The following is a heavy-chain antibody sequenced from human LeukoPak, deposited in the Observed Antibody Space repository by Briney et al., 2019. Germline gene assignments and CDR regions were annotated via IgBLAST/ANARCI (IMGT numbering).Heavy chain of an antibody. D-gene: IGHD3-10*01. CDR3: AREAGSGTYRGKYYYYYMDV. Sequence: GGSLRLSCAASGFTSSSFWMNWVRQAPGTGLEGVANIKQDGSEKYYLDSVKGRFTISRDNAKNSLFLQMNSLRVEDTAVYYCAREAGSGTYRGKYYYYYMDVWGKGTTVTVSS. J-gene: IGHJ6*03. V-gene: IGHV3-7*01. CDR1: GFTSSSFW. CDR2: IKQDGSEK.